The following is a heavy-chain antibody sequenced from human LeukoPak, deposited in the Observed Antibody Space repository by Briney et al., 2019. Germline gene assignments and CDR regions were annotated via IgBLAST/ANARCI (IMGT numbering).Heavy chain of an antibody. J-gene: IGHJ3*02. CDR1: GGTFSSYA. CDR3: ARDRGSSGYYFRDAFDI. D-gene: IGHD3-22*01. Sequence: SVKVSCKASGGTFSSYAISWVRQAPGQGLEWMGRIIPILGIANYAQKFQGRVTITTDESTNTAYMELSSLTSEDTALYYCARDRGSSGYYFRDAFDIWGQGTMVTVSS. V-gene: IGHV1-69*04. CDR2: IIPILGIA.